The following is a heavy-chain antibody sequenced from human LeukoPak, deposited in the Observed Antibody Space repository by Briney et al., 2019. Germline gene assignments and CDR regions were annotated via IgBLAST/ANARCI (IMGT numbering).Heavy chain of an antibody. V-gene: IGHV3-7*01. J-gene: IGHJ4*02. D-gene: IGHD1-14*01. CDR2: IKEDGSEQ. CDR1: GFSFSRYW. CDR3: ARDSFETDIDY. Sequence: PGGSLRLSCVASGFSFSRYWMSWVRQAPGKGLEWVANIKEDGSEQYYADSLKCRFTISRDNVKNSLYLHINSLRAEDTAVYYCARDSFETDIDYWGKGTLVTVSS.